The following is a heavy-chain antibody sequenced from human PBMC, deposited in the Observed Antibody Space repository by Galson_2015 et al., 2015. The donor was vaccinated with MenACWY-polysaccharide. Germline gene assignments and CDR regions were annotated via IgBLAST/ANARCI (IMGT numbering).Heavy chain of an antibody. D-gene: IGHD3-10*01. CDR2: MNPNSGNS. Sequence: SVKVSCKASGYTFTSYDINWVRQAPGQGLEWMGWMNPNSGNSGYAQKFHGRVTLTKDTSINTAYLELSSLRSEDTAMYYCARTFGDFDYWGQGTLSPSP. CDR3: ARTFGDFDY. V-gene: IGHV1-8*02. J-gene: IGHJ4*02. CDR1: GYTFTSYD.